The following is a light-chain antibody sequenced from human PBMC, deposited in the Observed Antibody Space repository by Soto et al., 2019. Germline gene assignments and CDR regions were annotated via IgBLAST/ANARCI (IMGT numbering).Light chain of an antibody. Sequence: DIQMTQSPSSLSASVGDRVTITCRASESISSYLNWYQQKPGTPPRLLIFAASSLQSGVPSRFSGSGSGTEFTLTIGSLQPEDFATYYCQQSYRTRLFTFGPGTKVDIK. CDR1: ESISSY. CDR3: QQSYRTRLFT. J-gene: IGKJ3*01. V-gene: IGKV1-39*01. CDR2: AAS.